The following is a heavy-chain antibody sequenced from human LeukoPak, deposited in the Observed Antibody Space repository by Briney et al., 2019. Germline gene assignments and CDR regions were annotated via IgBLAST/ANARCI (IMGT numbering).Heavy chain of an antibody. J-gene: IGHJ4*02. CDR3: ARGGPVVGATTGSFDY. Sequence: ASVKVSCKASGYTFTGHYIHWVRQALGQGLEWMGWINPNSGGTNYAQNFQGRVTMTRDTSISTAYIELRRLRSDDTAVYYCARGGPVVGATTGSFDYWGQGTLVTVSS. V-gene: IGHV1-2*02. CDR1: GYTFTGHY. D-gene: IGHD1-26*01. CDR2: INPNSGGT.